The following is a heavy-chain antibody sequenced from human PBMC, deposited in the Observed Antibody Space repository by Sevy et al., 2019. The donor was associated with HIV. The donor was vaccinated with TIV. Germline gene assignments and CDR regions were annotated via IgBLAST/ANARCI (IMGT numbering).Heavy chain of an antibody. V-gene: IGHV1-2*02. D-gene: IGHD6-6*01. J-gene: IGHJ4*02. CDR1: GYTFTDYF. CDR3: ARVLRSSSGTDY. CDR2: INPNSGGT. Sequence: ASVKVSCKASGYTFTDYFMHWVRQAPGQGLEWMGWINPNSGGTNYAQKFQGRVTMTRDTSISTAYMELTRLRSDVTAVYYCARVLRSSSGTDYWGQGTLVTVSS.